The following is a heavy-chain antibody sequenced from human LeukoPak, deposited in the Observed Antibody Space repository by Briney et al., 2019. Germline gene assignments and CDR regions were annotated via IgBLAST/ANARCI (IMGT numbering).Heavy chain of an antibody. CDR2: ISWDGGST. V-gene: IGHV3-43*01. D-gene: IGHD3-22*01. CDR3: AKAGYYDSSNWFDP. CDR1: GFTFDDYT. Sequence: GRSLRLSCAASGFTFDDYTMHWVRQAPGKGLEWVSLISWDGGSTYYADSVKGRFTISRDNSKNSLYLQMNSLRTEDTALYYCAKAGYYDSSNWFDPWGQGTLVTVSS. J-gene: IGHJ5*02.